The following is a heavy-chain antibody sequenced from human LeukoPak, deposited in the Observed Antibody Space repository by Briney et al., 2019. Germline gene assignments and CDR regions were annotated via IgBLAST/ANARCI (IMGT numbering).Heavy chain of an antibody. CDR1: GYSISSGYY. Sequence: SETLSLTCTVSGYSISSGYYWGWIRQPPGKGLEWIGSIYYSGSTYYNPSLKSRVTISVDTSKNQFSLKLSSVTAADTAVYYCARDGGAVWFGELWRFGHWFDPWGQGTLVTVSS. J-gene: IGHJ5*02. CDR3: ARDGGAVWFGELWRFGHWFDP. CDR2: IYYSGST. D-gene: IGHD3-10*01. V-gene: IGHV4-38-2*02.